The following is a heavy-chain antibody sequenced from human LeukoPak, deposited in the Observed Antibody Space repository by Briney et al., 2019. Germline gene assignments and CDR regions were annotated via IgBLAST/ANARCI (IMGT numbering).Heavy chain of an antibody. CDR1: GYSISRGYY. CDR3: ARGGPVRRRGLSAAFDI. Sequence: SETLSLTCAVSGYSISRGYYWGCIRQPPGKGLERIGTLYHSGPTYYNPSLQSRVTISVDTSKNQFSLKMRSVTAADTAVYYCARGGPVRRRGLSAAFDIWGHGKLVTVSS. V-gene: IGHV4-38-2*01. J-gene: IGHJ3*02. CDR2: LYHSGPT. D-gene: IGHD3-16*01.